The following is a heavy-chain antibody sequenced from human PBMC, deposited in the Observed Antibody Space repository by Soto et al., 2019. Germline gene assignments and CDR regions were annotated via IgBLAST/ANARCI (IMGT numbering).Heavy chain of an antibody. CDR1: GFTFSDHY. D-gene: IGHD3-3*01. J-gene: IGHJ6*02. CDR3: AREGLTAIFGVVIYYYGMDV. V-gene: IGHV3-72*01. Sequence: EVQLVESGGGLVQPGGSLRLSCAASGFTFSDHYMDWVRQAPGKGLEWVGRTRNKANSYTTEYAASVKGRFTISRDDSKNSLYLQMNSLKTEYTAVYYCAREGLTAIFGVVIYYYGMDVWGQGTTVTVSS. CDR2: TRNKANSYTT.